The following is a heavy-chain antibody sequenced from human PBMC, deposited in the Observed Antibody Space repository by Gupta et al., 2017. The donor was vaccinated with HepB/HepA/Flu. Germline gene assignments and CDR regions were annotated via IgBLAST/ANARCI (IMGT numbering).Heavy chain of an antibody. Sequence: QVQLQESGPGLVKPSQTLSLTCTVSGGSINTVNYLWSWIRQHPGKGLEWIGYIYHSGRAYYTPSLESRVVLSVDTSKNQFSLKLTSLTAADTAGYYCAREINVPSTTDAFEIWGQGTMVTVSS. V-gene: IGHV4-31*03. D-gene: IGHD1-1*01. J-gene: IGHJ3*02. CDR1: GGSINTVNYL. CDR2: IYHSGRA. CDR3: AREINVPSTTDAFEI.